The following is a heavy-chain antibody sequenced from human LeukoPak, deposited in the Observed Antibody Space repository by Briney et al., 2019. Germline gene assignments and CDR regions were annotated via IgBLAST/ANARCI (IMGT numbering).Heavy chain of an antibody. D-gene: IGHD5-12*01. V-gene: IGHV3-23*01. J-gene: IGHJ4*02. Sequence: QPGGSLRLSCAASGFTFSSYAMSWVRQAPGKGLEWVSAISGSGGSTYYADSVKGRFTISRDNSKNTLYLQMNSLRAEDTAVYYCAKSVVRPYSGYDYESPVFDYWGQGTLVTVSS. CDR3: AKSVVRPYSGYDYESPVFDY. CDR1: GFTFSSYA. CDR2: ISGSGGST.